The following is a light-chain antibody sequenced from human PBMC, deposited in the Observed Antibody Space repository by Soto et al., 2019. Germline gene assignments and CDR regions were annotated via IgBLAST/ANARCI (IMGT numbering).Light chain of an antibody. CDR1: SSDVGGYSY. J-gene: IGLJ1*01. Sequence: QSALTQPRSVSGSPGQSVTISCTGTSSDVGGYSYVSWYQQHPGKAPKVMIYDVSKRPSGVPDRLSGSKSGNTASLTISGLQAEDEADYYCCSYAGSSSYVFGAGTKLTVL. V-gene: IGLV2-11*01. CDR2: DVS. CDR3: CSYAGSSSYV.